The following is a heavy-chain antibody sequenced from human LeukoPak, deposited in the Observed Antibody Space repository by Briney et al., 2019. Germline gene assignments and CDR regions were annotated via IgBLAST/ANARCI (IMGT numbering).Heavy chain of an antibody. Sequence: GGSLRLSCVASGFTFSDYAMSWVRQAPGKGLEWVSPISNRGGVTYYAESVKGRFTISRDNSKNTLYLQMNSLRAEDTAIYYCAKARGAAAANDFDYWGQGTLVTVSS. J-gene: IGHJ4*02. CDR2: ISNRGGVT. V-gene: IGHV3-23*01. CDR3: AKARGAAAANDFDY. CDR1: GFTFSDYA. D-gene: IGHD6-13*01.